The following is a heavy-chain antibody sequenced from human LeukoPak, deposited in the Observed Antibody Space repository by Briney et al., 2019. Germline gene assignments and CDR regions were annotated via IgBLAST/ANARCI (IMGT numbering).Heavy chain of an antibody. V-gene: IGHV5-10-1*01. CDR3: ARRRYCSSTSCPLDY. D-gene: IGHD2-2*01. J-gene: IGHJ4*02. CDR1: GYSFTSYW. Sequence: PGESLKISCKGSGYSFTSYWISWVRQMPGKGLEWMGRIDPSDSYTNYSPSFQGHVTISADKSISTAYLQWSSLKASDTAMYYCARRRYCSSTSCPLDYWGQRTLVTVSS. CDR2: IDPSDSYT.